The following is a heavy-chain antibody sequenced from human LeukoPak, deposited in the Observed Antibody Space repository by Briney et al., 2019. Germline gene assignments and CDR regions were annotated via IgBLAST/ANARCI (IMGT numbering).Heavy chain of an antibody. V-gene: IGHV3-21*01. Sequence: PGGSLRLSCAASGFTFSDHYMDWVRQAPGKGLEWVSSISSSSSYIYYADSVKGRFTISRDNAKNSLYLQMNSLRAEDTAVYYCARDVRLTSYGMDVWGQGTTVTVSS. D-gene: IGHD4/OR15-4a*01. CDR3: ARDVRLTSYGMDV. J-gene: IGHJ6*02. CDR2: ISSSSSYI. CDR1: GFTFSDHY.